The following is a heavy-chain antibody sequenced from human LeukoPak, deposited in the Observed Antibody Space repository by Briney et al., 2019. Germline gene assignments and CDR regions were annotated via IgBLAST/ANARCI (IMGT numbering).Heavy chain of an antibody. Sequence: GGSLRLSCAASGFTFSGHWMYWLRQAPGKGLAWVSRINGDGSATNYAGSMKGRFAISRDNARNIVYLQMNSLREDDTAVYYCARDLNWGQVDYWGQGTLVTVSS. CDR2: INGDGSAT. D-gene: IGHD7-27*01. CDR1: GFTFSGHW. J-gene: IGHJ4*02. V-gene: IGHV3-74*01. CDR3: ARDLNWGQVDY.